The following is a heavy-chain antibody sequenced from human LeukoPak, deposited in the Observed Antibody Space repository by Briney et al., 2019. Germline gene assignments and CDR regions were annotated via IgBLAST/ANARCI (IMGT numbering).Heavy chain of an antibody. V-gene: IGHV4-4*02. CDR2: MYLSGTT. Sequence: SGTLSLTCTVSGNSINSLDLWSWVRQPPGKGLEWIGEMYLSGTTHSNPSVKSRVTISIDKSKNQFFLNLSSVTAADTAVYYCAGLVGRYSSGLYYYYFDYWGQGTLVTVSS. J-gene: IGHJ4*02. CDR1: GNSINSLDL. CDR3: AGLVGRYSSGLYYYYFDY. D-gene: IGHD3-22*01.